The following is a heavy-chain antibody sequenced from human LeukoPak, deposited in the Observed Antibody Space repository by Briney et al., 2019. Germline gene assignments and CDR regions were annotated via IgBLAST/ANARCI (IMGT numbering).Heavy chain of an antibody. V-gene: IGHV3-30*18. CDR2: ISYDGSNK. D-gene: IGHD6-19*01. J-gene: IGHJ4*02. Sequence: GGSLRLSCAASGFTFSSYGMLWVRQAPGKGLEWVAVISYDGSNKYYADSVKGRFTISRDNSKNTLYLQMNSLRAEDTAVYYCAKAYSSGWRTWVYFDYWGQGTLVTVSS. CDR1: GFTFSSYG. CDR3: AKAYSSGWRTWVYFDY.